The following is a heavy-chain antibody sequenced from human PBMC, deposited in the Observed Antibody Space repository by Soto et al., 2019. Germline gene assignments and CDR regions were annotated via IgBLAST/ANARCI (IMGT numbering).Heavy chain of an antibody. CDR1: GFTFSSYA. Sequence: GGSLRLSCAASGFTFSSYAMSWVRQAPGKGLEWVSAIGGTDGKTYYADSVKGRFTISRDNPENTLYLQMSRLRAEDTAVYYCAKQSSGVPAAISPFDYWGQGTLVTVSS. D-gene: IGHD2-2*02. CDR2: IGGTDGKT. J-gene: IGHJ4*02. V-gene: IGHV3-23*01. CDR3: AKQSSGVPAAISPFDY.